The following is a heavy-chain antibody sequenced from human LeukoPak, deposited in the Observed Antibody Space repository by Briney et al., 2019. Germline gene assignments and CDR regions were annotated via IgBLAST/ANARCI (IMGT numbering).Heavy chain of an antibody. V-gene: IGHV1-8*02. D-gene: IGHD2-15*01. CDR1: GYTFTSYD. CDR3: ASRYCSGGSCLNWFDP. Sequence: ASVKVSCKASGYTFTSYDINWVRQAPGQGLEWMGWMNPNSGNTGYAQKFQGRVTMTRNTSISTAYMELSSLRSEDTAVYYCASRYCSGGSCLNWFDPWGQGTLVTVSS. J-gene: IGHJ5*02. CDR2: MNPNSGNT.